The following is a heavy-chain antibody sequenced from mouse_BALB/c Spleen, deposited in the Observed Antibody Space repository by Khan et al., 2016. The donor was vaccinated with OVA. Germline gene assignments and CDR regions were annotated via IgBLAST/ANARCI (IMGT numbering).Heavy chain of an antibody. Sequence: QVQLQQSGAELVRPGVSVKISCKGSGYTFTDYAMHWVKQSHARSLEWIGVISTYYGDASYNQKFKGKATMTVDRSSSTAYMELARLTSEDSAIYYCARGGRFAYWGQGTLVTVSA. J-gene: IGHJ3*01. CDR2: ISTYYGDA. V-gene: IGHV1S137*01. D-gene: IGHD3-3*01. CDR3: ARGGRFAY. CDR1: GYTFTDYA.